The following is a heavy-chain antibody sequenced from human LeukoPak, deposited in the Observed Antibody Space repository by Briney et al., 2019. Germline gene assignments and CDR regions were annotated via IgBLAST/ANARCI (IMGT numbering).Heavy chain of an antibody. CDR1: GGSISSRTYY. CDR3: ARHWGVGATYFDY. D-gene: IGHD1-26*01. CDR2: IYYSGST. Sequence: SETLSLTCTVSGGSISSRTYYGGWIRQPPGKGLEWIGSIYYSGSTYYNPSLKSRVTISVDTSKNQFSLKLSSVTAADTAVYYCARHWGVGATYFDYWGQGTLVTVSS. V-gene: IGHV4-39*01. J-gene: IGHJ4*02.